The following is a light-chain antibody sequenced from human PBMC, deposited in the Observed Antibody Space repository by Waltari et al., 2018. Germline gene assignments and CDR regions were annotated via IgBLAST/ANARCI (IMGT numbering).Light chain of an antibody. CDR2: LDS. Sequence: SSVLTHAPSVSVAPGQTATVPCGGDNIGSRSVHWYQPKPGRAPVLVVYLDSDRPPGIPERFSGSKSGNAATLTISRVEAGDEADYYCHVWDANTVMFGGGTKLTVL. J-gene: IGLJ3*02. CDR3: HVWDANTVM. CDR1: NIGSRS. V-gene: IGLV3-21*02.